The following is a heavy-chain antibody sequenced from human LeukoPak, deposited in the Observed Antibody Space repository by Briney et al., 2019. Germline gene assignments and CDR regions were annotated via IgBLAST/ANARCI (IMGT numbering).Heavy chain of an antibody. D-gene: IGHD1-14*01. J-gene: IGHJ4*02. CDR3: AREILGGFNPGAY. CDR2: IHRSGGP. CDR1: LDSTTSNFW. Sequence: ADTLSLTCTVSLDSTTSNFWSWVRQPPGKGLEGIGEIHRSGGPNYNPSLQSRVTISIDRSKNQIVLELSSVTAADTAVYYCAREILGGFNPGAYWGQGTLVTVS. V-gene: IGHV4-4*02.